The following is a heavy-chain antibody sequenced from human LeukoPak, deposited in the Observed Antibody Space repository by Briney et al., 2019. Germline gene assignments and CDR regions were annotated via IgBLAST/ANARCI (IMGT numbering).Heavy chain of an antibody. V-gene: IGHV4-59*11. Sequence: PSETLSLTCTVSGGSISSHYWSRIRQPPGKGLEWIGYIYYSGSTNYNPSLKSRVTISVDTSKNQFSLKLSSVTAADTAVYYCARDGGITGTTGFYYYYMDVWGKGTTVTVSS. J-gene: IGHJ6*03. CDR1: GGSISSHY. D-gene: IGHD1-7*01. CDR2: IYYSGST. CDR3: ARDGGITGTTGFYYYYMDV.